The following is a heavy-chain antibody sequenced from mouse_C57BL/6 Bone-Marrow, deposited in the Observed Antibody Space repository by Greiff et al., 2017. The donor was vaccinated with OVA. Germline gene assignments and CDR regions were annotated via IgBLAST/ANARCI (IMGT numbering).Heavy chain of an antibody. J-gene: IGHJ1*03. V-gene: IGHV5-4*01. CDR2: ISDGGSYT. CDR3: ARDWIYYDYDGPGYFDV. CDR1: GFTFSSYA. Sequence: EVQRVESGGGLVKPGGSLKLSCAASGFTFSSYAMSWVRQTPEKRLEWVATISDGGSYTYYPDNVKGRFTISRDNAKNNLYLQMSHLKSEDTAMYYCARDWIYYDYDGPGYFDVWGTGTTVTVSS. D-gene: IGHD2-4*01.